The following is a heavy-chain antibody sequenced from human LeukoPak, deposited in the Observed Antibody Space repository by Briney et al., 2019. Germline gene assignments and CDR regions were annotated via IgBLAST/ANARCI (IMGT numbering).Heavy chain of an antibody. CDR2: IKQDGSER. J-gene: IGHJ3*02. Sequence: GGSLRLSCAASEFPFSSYGMSWVRQAPGKGLEWVANIKQDGSERYYVDSVKGRFTISRDNAKNSLYLQMNSLRDEDTAVYYCARESGEAFDIWGQGTMVTVSS. D-gene: IGHD7-27*01. CDR3: ARESGEAFDI. CDR1: EFPFSSYG. V-gene: IGHV3-7*01.